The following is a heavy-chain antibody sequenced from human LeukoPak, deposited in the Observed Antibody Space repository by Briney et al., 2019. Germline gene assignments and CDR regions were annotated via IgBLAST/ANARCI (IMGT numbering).Heavy chain of an antibody. CDR1: GFPVSRNY. V-gene: IGHV3-66*01. Sequence: GSLRLSCAASGFPVSRNYMTWVRQAPGKGPEWGSLIYSGGGTQYADSVKGRFTISRDNSKNTLYLQMNSLRAEDTAVYYCARTTDSGGGSGYWGQGTLVTVSS. CDR3: ARTTDSGGGSGY. CDR2: IYSGGGT. D-gene: IGHD1-26*01. J-gene: IGHJ4*02.